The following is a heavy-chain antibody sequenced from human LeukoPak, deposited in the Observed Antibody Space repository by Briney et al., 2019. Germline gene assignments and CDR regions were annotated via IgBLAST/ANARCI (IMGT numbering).Heavy chain of an antibody. V-gene: IGHV3-21*01. Sequence: SPGGSLRLSCAASGFTFSSYSMNWVRQAPGRGLEWVSSISSSSSYIYYADSVKGRFTISRDNAKNSLYLQMNSLRAEDTAVYYCARVELAPYYYYMDVWGKGTTVTVSS. D-gene: IGHD1-7*01. J-gene: IGHJ6*03. CDR3: ARVELAPYYYYMDV. CDR1: GFTFSSYS. CDR2: ISSSSSYI.